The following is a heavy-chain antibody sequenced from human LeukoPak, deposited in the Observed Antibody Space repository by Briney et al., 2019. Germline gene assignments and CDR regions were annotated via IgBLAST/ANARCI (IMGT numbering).Heavy chain of an antibody. D-gene: IGHD2/OR15-2a*01. CDR1: GFTFSSYW. J-gene: IGHJ6*03. V-gene: IGHV3-7*01. CDR3: ARANFRDYYYYYMDV. CDR2: IKQDGSEK. Sequence: GGSLRLSCAASGFTFSSYWMSWVRQAPGKGLECVANIKQDGSEKYYVDSVKGRFTISRDNAKNSLYLQMNSLRAEDTAVYYCARANFRDYYYYYMDVWGKGTTVTVSS.